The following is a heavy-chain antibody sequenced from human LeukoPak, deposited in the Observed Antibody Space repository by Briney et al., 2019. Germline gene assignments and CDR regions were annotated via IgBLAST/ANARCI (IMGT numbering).Heavy chain of an antibody. CDR2: ISGSGVST. CDR3: AKDGPLVGPYYFDY. D-gene: IGHD1-26*01. J-gene: IGHJ4*02. Sequence: GGYLRLSCSASGFTFSSYAMNWVRQAPGNGLEWVSAISGSGVSTYYADSVKGRFTISRDNSKNMLYLQMNSLRAEDTAVYYCAKDGPLVGPYYFDYWGQGTLVTVSS. V-gene: IGHV3-23*01. CDR1: GFTFSSYA.